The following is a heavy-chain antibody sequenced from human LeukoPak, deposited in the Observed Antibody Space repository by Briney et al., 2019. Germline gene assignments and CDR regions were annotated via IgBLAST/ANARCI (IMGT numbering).Heavy chain of an antibody. J-gene: IGHJ4*02. CDR1: GGSISSGGYY. D-gene: IGHD5-24*01. CDR2: IYYSGST. Sequence: PSETLSLTCTVSGGSISSGGYYWSWIRQPPGKGLEWIGSIYYSGSTYYNPSLKSRVTISVDTSKNQFSLKLSSVTAADTAVYYCASVRDGYNYEDYWGQGTLVTVSS. V-gene: IGHV4-39*07. CDR3: ASVRDGYNYEDY.